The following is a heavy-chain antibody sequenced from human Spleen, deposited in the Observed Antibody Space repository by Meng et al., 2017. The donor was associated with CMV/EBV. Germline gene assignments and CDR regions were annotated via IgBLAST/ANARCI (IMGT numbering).Heavy chain of an antibody. Sequence: SQTLSLTCAISGDSVSSTSAAWNWIRQSPSRGLEWLGRTYYRSKWYSDYAVFVKSRITINPDTSKNQFSLQLNSPTPEDTAVYYCVRDMHSTMYYFDYWGQGTLVTVSS. CDR1: GDSVSSTSAA. J-gene: IGHJ4*02. CDR3: VRDMHSTMYYFDY. CDR2: TYYRSKWYS. D-gene: IGHD2-15*01. V-gene: IGHV6-1*01.